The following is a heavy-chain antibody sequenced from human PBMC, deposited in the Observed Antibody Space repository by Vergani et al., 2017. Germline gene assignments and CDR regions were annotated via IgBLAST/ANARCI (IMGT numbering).Heavy chain of an antibody. Sequence: QVQLVESGGGEVQPGRSLRLSCSAAGFPFSDYGVHWVRQAPGKGLEWVSVISYDGNKKNYADSVKGRFTISRDKSKNTLYLEMNALRAEDTAVYYCARDFLTRVTTLDYYDMGVWGKGTTVTVSS. CDR2: ISYDGNKK. CDR3: ARDFLTRVTTLDYYDMGV. D-gene: IGHD1-1*01. J-gene: IGHJ6*03. CDR1: GFPFSDYG. V-gene: IGHV3-30*03.